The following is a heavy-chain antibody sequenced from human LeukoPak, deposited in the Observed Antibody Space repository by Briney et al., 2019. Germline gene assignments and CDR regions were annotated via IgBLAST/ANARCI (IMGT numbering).Heavy chain of an antibody. Sequence: SETLSLTCTVSGGSISSYYWSWIRQPPGKGLEWIGYIYYSGSTNYNPSLKSRVTISVDTSKNQFSLKLSSVTAADTAVYYCARVWGSYGDYYFDYWGQGTLVTVSS. V-gene: IGHV4-59*01. CDR1: GGSISSYY. J-gene: IGHJ4*02. D-gene: IGHD2-15*01. CDR3: ARVWGSYGDYYFDY. CDR2: IYYSGST.